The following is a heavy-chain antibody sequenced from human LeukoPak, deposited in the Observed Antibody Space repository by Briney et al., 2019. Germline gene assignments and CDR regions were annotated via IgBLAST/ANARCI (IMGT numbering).Heavy chain of an antibody. CDR3: AKGNYDFWSGEVYYFDY. J-gene: IGHJ4*02. Sequence: GGSLRLSCAASGFTFSSYAMSWVRQAPGKGLEWVSAISGSGGSTYYADSVKGRFTISRDNPKNTLYLQMNSLRAEDTAVYYCAKGNYDFWSGEVYYFDYWGQGTLVTVSS. V-gene: IGHV3-23*01. CDR2: ISGSGGST. CDR1: GFTFSSYA. D-gene: IGHD3-3*01.